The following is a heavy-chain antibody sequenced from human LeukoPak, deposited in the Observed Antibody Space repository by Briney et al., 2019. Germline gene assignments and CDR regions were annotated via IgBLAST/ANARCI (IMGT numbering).Heavy chain of an antibody. Sequence: ASVKVSCKASGYTFTSYGISWVRQAPGQGLEWMGWISAYNGNTNYAQKLQGRVTMTTDTSTSTAYMELRSLRSDDTAVYYCARDPPSSSLDYFDYWGQGTLVTASS. D-gene: IGHD6-13*01. CDR1: GYTFTSYG. CDR3: ARDPPSSSLDYFDY. CDR2: ISAYNGNT. J-gene: IGHJ4*02. V-gene: IGHV1-18*01.